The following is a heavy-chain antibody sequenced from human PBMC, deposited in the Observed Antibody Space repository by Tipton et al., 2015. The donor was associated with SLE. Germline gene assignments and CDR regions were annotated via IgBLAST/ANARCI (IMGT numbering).Heavy chain of an antibody. V-gene: IGHV4-61*03. CDR2: IYYSGST. J-gene: IGHJ4*02. CDR1: GGSVSSGSYY. Sequence: TLSLTCTVSGGSVSSGSYYWSWIRQPPGKGLEWIGYIYYSGSTNYNPSLKSRVTMLLDTSKNHFSLKLSSVTAADTAVYYCATDSDGFDFWDQGTLVTVSS. CDR3: ATDSDGFDF. D-gene: IGHD5-24*01.